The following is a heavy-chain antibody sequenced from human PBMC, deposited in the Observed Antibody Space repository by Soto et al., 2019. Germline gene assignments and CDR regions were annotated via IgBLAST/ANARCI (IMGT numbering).Heavy chain of an antibody. CDR2: INPSSGGT. V-gene: IGHV1-2*02. CDR3: ARDLDIVVVPAAIYYYYYGMDV. CDR1: GYTFTGCY. Sequence: VASVKVSCKASGYTFTGCYMHCVRHAPGQGLEWMGWINPSSGGTNYAQKFQGRVTMTRDTSISTAYMELSRLRSDDTAVYYCARDLDIVVVPAAIYYYYYGMDVWGQGTTVTVSS. D-gene: IGHD2-2*01. J-gene: IGHJ6*02.